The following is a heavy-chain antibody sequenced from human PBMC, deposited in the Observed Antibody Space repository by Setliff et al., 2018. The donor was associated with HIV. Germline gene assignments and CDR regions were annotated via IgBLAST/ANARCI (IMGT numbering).Heavy chain of an antibody. J-gene: IGHJ6*03. Sequence: KTSETLSLTCAVSGYSISSGYYWGWIRQPPGKGLEWIGSVFHSGSTYYNPSLKSRVTMSVDTSKNQFSLKLSSVTAADTAVYYCARVSYDYASYYMDVWGKGTTVTVSS. V-gene: IGHV4-38-2*01. CDR3: ARVSYDYASYYMDV. CDR2: VFHSGST. CDR1: GYSISSGYY. D-gene: IGHD3-16*01.